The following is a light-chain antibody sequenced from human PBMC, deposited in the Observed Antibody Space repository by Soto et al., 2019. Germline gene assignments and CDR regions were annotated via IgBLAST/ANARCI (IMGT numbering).Light chain of an antibody. J-gene: IGKJ1*01. CDR2: GAS. V-gene: IGKV3-20*01. CDR1: QSVSSTF. Sequence: EVVLTQSPDTLSLSPGEKATLSCRASQSVSSTFLAWYQQRPGQAPRLLIYGASSRATGIPDRFSGSGSGTDFTLTITRLEPEDFALHYCQQFGTSATFGQGTKVDIK. CDR3: QQFGTSAT.